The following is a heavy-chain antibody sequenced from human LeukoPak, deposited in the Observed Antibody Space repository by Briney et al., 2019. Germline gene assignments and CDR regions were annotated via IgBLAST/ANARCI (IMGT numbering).Heavy chain of an antibody. Sequence: ASVKVSFKASGYTLTGYYIDWVRQAPGQGLEWMGWINPNSGDSNFAQRFQGRVTMTRDTSISTAFLALSRLKYDDTAVYFCARRMTTVIQDAFDIWGQGTMVTVSS. CDR3: ARRMTTVIQDAFDI. J-gene: IGHJ3*02. CDR2: INPNSGDS. CDR1: GYTLTGYY. D-gene: IGHD4-17*01. V-gene: IGHV1-2*02.